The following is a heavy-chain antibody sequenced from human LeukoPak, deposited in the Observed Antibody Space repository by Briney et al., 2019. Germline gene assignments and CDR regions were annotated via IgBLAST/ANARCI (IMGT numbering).Heavy chain of an antibody. CDR1: GYTFTSYG. D-gene: IGHD3-22*01. J-gene: IGHJ4*02. CDR3: ARGPLGNYDSSGYDY. CDR2: ISAYNGNT. Sequence: GASVKVSCKASGYTFTSYGISWVRQAPGQGLEWIGWISAYNGNTNYAQKLQGRVTMTTDTSTSTAYMELRSLRSDDTAVYYCARGPLGNYDSSGYDYWGQGTLVTVSS. V-gene: IGHV1-18*01.